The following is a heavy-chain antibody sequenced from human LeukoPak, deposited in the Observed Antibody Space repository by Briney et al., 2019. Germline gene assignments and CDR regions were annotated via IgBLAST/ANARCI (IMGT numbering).Heavy chain of an antibody. J-gene: IGHJ3*02. Sequence: GGSLRLSCAASGLTFSSYWMRWVRQAPGKGLVWVSRINCDGSSTSYADSVKGRFTISRDNAKNTLYLQMNSLRAEYTAVYYCARLLEGAFDIWGQGTMVTVSS. CDR3: ARLLEGAFDI. V-gene: IGHV3-74*01. CDR2: INCDGSST. CDR1: GLTFSSYW. D-gene: IGHD1-1*01.